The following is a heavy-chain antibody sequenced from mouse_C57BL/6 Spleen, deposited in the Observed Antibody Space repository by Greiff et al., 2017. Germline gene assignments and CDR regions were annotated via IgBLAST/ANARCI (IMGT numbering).Heavy chain of an antibody. D-gene: IGHD1-1*01. CDR3: TTGRDWYFDV. Sequence: VQLQQSGAELVRPGASVKLSCTASGFNIKDDYMHWVKQRPEQGLEWIGWIDPENGDTEYASKFQGKATITADTSSNTAYLQLSSLTSEDTAVYYCTTGRDWYFDVWGTGTTVTVSS. CDR1: GFNIKDDY. J-gene: IGHJ1*03. V-gene: IGHV14-4*01. CDR2: IDPENGDT.